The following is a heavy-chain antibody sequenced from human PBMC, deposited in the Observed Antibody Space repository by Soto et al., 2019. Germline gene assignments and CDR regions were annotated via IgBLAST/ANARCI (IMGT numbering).Heavy chain of an antibody. Sequence: QVQLVQSGAEVKKPGSSVKVSCNDSGGTFSRYAISWVRQAPGHGLEWMGGIIPIFGTANYAQKFQGRVTINADESTSTAYIELSSLRSEDTAVYYFAGPDYNWKEARMDVWGQGTTVTVAS. J-gene: IGHJ6*02. CDR1: GGTFSRYA. V-gene: IGHV1-69*12. D-gene: IGHD1-20*01. CDR3: AGPDYNWKEARMDV. CDR2: IIPIFGTA.